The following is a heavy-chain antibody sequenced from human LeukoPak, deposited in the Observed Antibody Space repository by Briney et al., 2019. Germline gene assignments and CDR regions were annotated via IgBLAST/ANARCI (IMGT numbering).Heavy chain of an antibody. V-gene: IGHV1-2*02. CDR1: GYSFTGYY. CDR2: INPNSGDT. Sequence: ASVKVSCKASGYSFTGYYMHWVRQAPGQGLEWMGWINPNSGDTKYAQKFQGRVTMTRDTSISTAYMELTRLRSDDTAVYYCARDSSHIVVVTAIPGGFDPWGQGTLVTVSS. J-gene: IGHJ5*02. CDR3: ARDSSHIVVVTAIPGGFDP. D-gene: IGHD2-21*02.